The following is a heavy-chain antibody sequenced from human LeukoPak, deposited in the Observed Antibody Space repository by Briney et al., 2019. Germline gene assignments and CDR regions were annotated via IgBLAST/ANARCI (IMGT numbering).Heavy chain of an antibody. V-gene: IGHV1-69*04. J-gene: IGHJ5*02. Sequence: SVKVSCKASGGTFSSYAISWVRQAPGQGLEWMGRIIPILGIANYAQKFQGRVTITADKSTSTAYMELSSLGSEDTAVYYCARDNMVRGVIGWFDPWGQGTLVTVSS. CDR2: IIPILGIA. CDR1: GGTFSSYA. D-gene: IGHD3-10*01. CDR3: ARDNMVRGVIGWFDP.